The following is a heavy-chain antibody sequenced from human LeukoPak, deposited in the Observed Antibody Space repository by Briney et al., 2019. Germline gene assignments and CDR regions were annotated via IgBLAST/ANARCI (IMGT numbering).Heavy chain of an antibody. Sequence: ASVKVSCKASGGTFISYAISWVRQAPGQGLEWMGGIIPIFGTANYAQKFQGRVTITADESTSTAYMELSSLRSEDTAVYYCARQPNYLTPGVFDYWGQGTLVTVSS. V-gene: IGHV1-69*13. CDR2: IIPIFGTA. D-gene: IGHD5-24*01. J-gene: IGHJ4*02. CDR3: ARQPNYLTPGVFDY. CDR1: GGTFISYA.